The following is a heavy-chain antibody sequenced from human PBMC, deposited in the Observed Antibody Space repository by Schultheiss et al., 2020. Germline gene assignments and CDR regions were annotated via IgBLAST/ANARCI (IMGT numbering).Heavy chain of an antibody. CDR1: GFTFSSYG. Sequence: WGSLRLSCAASGFTFSSYGMHWVRQAPGKGLEWVSSISSSSSYIYYADSVKGRFTISRDNAKNSLYLQMNSLRAEDTAVYYCASAWYFDYWGQGTLVTVSS. CDR3: ASAWYFDY. CDR2: ISSSSSYI. V-gene: IGHV3-21*01. J-gene: IGHJ4*02.